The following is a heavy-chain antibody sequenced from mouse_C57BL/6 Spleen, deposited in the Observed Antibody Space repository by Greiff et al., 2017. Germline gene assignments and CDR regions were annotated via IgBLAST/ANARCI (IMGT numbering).Heavy chain of an antibody. J-gene: IGHJ1*03. CDR1: GYTFTSYW. D-gene: IGHD1-1*01. CDR3: ARSEYDSSIWYFEV. V-gene: IGHV1-64*01. CDR2: IHPNSGST. Sequence: VKLQQPGAELVKPGASVKLSCKASGYTFTSYWMYWVKQRPGQGLEWIGMIHPNSGSTNYNEKFKSKATLTVDKSSSTAYMQLSSLTSEDSAVYYCARSEYDSSIWYFEVWGTGTTVTVSS.